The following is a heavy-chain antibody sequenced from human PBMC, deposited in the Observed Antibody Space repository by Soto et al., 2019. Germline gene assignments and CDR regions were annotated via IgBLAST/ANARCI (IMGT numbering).Heavy chain of an antibody. V-gene: IGHV3-11*01. Sequence: QVLLVESGGGLVKPGGSLRLSCAASGFTFSDYYMSWIRQAPGMGLEWVSYISGSGNSIYYADSVKGRFTLSRDNAKNSLYLQMNSLRVEDTAVYYCATLSTQFDRWGQGNLVTVSS. J-gene: IGHJ5*02. D-gene: IGHD1-1*01. CDR2: ISGSGNSI. CDR3: ATLSTQFDR. CDR1: GFTFSDYY.